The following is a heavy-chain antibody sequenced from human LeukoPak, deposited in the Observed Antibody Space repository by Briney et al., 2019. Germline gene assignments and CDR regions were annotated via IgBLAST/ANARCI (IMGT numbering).Heavy chain of an antibody. D-gene: IGHD6-19*01. CDR2: IYYSGNT. CDR3: ASTRRAAVAGRFDS. V-gene: IGHV4-59*08. Sequence: SETLSLTCTVSGASMNSNYWSWIRQPPGRGLEWIGYIYYSGNTNSRPSLGSRVTMSLDASKNQFSLKVNSVTAADTAIYYCASTRRAAVAGRFDSWGQGTLVTVSS. J-gene: IGHJ4*02. CDR1: GASMNSNY.